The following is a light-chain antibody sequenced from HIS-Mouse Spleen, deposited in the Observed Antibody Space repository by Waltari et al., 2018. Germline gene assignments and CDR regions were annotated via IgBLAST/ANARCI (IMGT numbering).Light chain of an antibody. V-gene: IGLV3-10*01. CDR2: EDS. CDR3: YSTDSSGNHRRV. J-gene: IGLJ3*02. CDR1: ALSKKC. Sequence: SHELTPPSSVSVSPGPTARNTCPADALSKKCAYFYQQKSGQAHVLVIYEDSNRPSGIPGRFSGSSSGTMATLTMSGAQVEDEADYYCYSTDSSGNHRRVFGGGTKLTVL.